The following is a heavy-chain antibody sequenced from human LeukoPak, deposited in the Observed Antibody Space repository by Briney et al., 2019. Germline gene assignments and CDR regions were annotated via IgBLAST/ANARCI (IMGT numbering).Heavy chain of an antibody. V-gene: IGHV3-30*04. Sequence: PGGSLRLSCVDLGGRLIIKTKNWVRKAPGKGLEWVGVISYDGSDEYYTDSVKGRFTISRDNSKNTVYLQMNSLRADDTAVYYCARDFTPEWFDIHWGQGTLVTAS. J-gene: IGHJ4*02. CDR1: GRLIIKT. CDR2: ISYDGSDE. D-gene: IGHD3-3*01. CDR3: ARDFTPEWFDIH.